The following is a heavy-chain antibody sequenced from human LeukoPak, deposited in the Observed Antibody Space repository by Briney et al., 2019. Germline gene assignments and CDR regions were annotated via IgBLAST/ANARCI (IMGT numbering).Heavy chain of an antibody. CDR3: AREPPGIAAAGWEND. V-gene: IGHV3-7*01. D-gene: IGHD6-13*01. CDR2: IKQDGSEK. CDR1: GFTFSSYW. J-gene: IGHJ4*02. Sequence: GGSLRLSCAASGFTFSSYWMSWVRQAPGKGLEWVANIKQDGSEKYYVDSVKGRFTISRDNAKNSLYLQMNSLRAEDTAVYYCAREPPGIAAAGWENDWGQGTLVTVSS.